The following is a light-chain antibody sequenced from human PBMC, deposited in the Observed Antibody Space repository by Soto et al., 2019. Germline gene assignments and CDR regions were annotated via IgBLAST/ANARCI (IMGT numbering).Light chain of an antibody. CDR3: QQYSRWPGT. V-gene: IGKV3-15*01. CDR2: GAS. J-gene: IGKJ2*01. CDR1: QTVSSN. Sequence: EIVMTQSPATLSVSRGERATLSCRASQTVSSNLAWYQQKPGQAPRLLVYGASTRATGIPARFSGSGSGTEFTLTISSLQSEDFAVYYCQQYSRWPGTFGQGTKLDIK.